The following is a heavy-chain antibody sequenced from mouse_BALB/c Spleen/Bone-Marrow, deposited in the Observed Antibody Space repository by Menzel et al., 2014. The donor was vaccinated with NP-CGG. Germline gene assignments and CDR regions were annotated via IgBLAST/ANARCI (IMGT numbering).Heavy chain of an antibody. CDR1: GYTFTSYW. CDR3: XXXKSXLGFWFAX. CDR2: IDPSDSET. V-gene: IGHV1-61*01. J-gene: IGHJ3*01. D-gene: IGHD1-2*01. Sequence: VQLQQSGAELVRPGASVKLSCKASGYTFTSYWMNWVKQRPGQGLEWIGMIDPSDSETHYNQMFKDKATLTVDKSSSTAYMQLXSXTXXXSAVXXXXXXKSXLGFWFAXWGXGTLVTVSA.